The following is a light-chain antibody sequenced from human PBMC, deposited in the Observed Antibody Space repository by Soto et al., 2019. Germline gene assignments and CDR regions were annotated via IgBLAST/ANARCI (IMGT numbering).Light chain of an antibody. J-gene: IGKJ1*01. CDR1: XXXXXX. CDR2: AAS. CDR3: QQSYSNPRT. V-gene: IGKV1-39*01. Sequence: DIQMTQSPSSLSASVGDRVTITCRASXXXXXXLNCYQQKPGKAPKLLMYAASSLQSGVPSRFSGSGXGXDFXXXIXSLXPEDFAIYYCQQSYSNPRTFGQGTKVEIK.